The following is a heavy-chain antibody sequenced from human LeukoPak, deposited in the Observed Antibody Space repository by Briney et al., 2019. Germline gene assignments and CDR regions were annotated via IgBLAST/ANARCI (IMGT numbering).Heavy chain of an antibody. J-gene: IGHJ6*04. Sequence: PGGSLRLSCAASGFTFSGYWMSWLRQAPGKGLEWVANIKQDGGEKYYVDSVKGRFTISRDNAKNSLYLQMNSLRAEDTAVYYCARDHGFGQADVWGKGTTVTVSS. CDR3: ARDHGFGQADV. D-gene: IGHD3-10*01. CDR1: GFTFSGYW. CDR2: IKQDGGEK. V-gene: IGHV3-7*01.